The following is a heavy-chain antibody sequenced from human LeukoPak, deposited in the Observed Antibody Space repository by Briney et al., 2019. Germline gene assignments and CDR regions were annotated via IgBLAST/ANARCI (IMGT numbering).Heavy chain of an antibody. D-gene: IGHD2-15*01. J-gene: IGHJ3*02. Sequence: PGGSLRLSCAASGFNFCSFSMQWVRPAPGEGLEWGLYISSSSSTIYYADSVKGRFTISRHNAKNSLYLQMNSLRAEDTAVYYCARVGYCSGGRQKACAFDIWGEGTMVTVSS. CDR1: GFNFCSFS. V-gene: IGHV3-48*04. CDR3: ARVGYCSGGRQKACAFDI. CDR2: ISSSSSTI.